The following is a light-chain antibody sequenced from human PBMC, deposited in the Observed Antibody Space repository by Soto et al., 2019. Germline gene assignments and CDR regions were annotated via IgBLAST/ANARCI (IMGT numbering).Light chain of an antibody. Sequence: QSVLTQPPSVSAAPGQKVTISCSGSSSNIGTDYVSWYQQLPGTAPKLLIYDNNKRPSGIPDRFSGSKSDTSATLGITGLQTGDEADYFCGTWDHSLNAGVFGGGTKLTVL. CDR1: SSNIGTDY. J-gene: IGLJ2*01. CDR2: DNN. CDR3: GTWDHSLNAGV. V-gene: IGLV1-51*01.